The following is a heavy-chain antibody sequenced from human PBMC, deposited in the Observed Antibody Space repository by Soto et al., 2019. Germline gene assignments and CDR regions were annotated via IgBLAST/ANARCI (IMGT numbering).Heavy chain of an antibody. CDR3: AKDHYGSGIPGIDTLFEY. Sequence: GWSLRLSCAASGFTFSSYGMHLVRQAPGKGLEWVAVISYDGSNKYYADSVKGRFTISRDNSKNTLYLQMNSLRAEDTAVYYCAKDHYGSGIPGIDTLFEYWGEGTLVTVSS. CDR2: ISYDGSNK. D-gene: IGHD3-10*01. CDR1: GFTFSSYG. V-gene: IGHV3-30*18. J-gene: IGHJ4*02.